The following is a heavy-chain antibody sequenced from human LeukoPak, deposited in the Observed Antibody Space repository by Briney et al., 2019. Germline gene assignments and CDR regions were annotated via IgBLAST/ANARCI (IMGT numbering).Heavy chain of an antibody. V-gene: IGHV3-11*04. CDR1: GFIFSDYY. J-gene: IGHJ4*02. CDR2: ISSSGSTM. CDR3: ARDTFNDYYDSSGYYYD. D-gene: IGHD3-22*01. Sequence: GGSLRLSCAASGFIFSDYYMSWIRQAPGKGLEWVSHISSSGSTMYYADSVKGRFTISRDNAKNSLYLQMNSLRAEDTAVYYCARDTFNDYYDSSGYYYDWGQGTLVTVSS.